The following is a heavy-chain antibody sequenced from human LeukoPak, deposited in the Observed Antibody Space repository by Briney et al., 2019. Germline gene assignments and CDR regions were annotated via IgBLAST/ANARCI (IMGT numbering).Heavy chain of an antibody. CDR1: GFAVSSNY. J-gene: IGHJ4*02. V-gene: IGHV3-53*01. CDR2: IYSGGKT. Sequence: PGGSLRLSCAASGFAVSSNYMSWVRQAPGKGLEWVSVIYSGGKTFYADSVRGRFTISRDNSKNTLYLQMNNLRAEDTAVYYCAGSSHLGFVELFGALDYWGQGTLVTVSS. D-gene: IGHD3-10*01. CDR3: AGSSHLGFVELFGALDY.